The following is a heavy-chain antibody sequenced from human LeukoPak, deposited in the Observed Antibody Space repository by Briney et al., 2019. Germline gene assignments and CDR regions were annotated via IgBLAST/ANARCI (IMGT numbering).Heavy chain of an antibody. D-gene: IGHD3-22*01. CDR2: IYNIGST. CDR1: CGSINSYY. V-gene: IGHV4-4*07. J-gene: IGHJ3*02. CDR3: LRVATDSSGLEAFDI. Sequence: SGTLSLPFPVPCGSINSYYWRWSRQPAGPRLEWIGRIYNIGSTNYNPPLQRQVTISLDTSNNQFSLKLNSVPSAPPAQDFFLRVATDSSGLEAFDIWGQGTMVTVSS.